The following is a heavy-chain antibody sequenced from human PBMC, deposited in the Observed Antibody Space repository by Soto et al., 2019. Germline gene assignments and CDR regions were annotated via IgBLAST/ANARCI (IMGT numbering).Heavy chain of an antibody. J-gene: IGHJ3*02. CDR1: GFTFSSYS. V-gene: IGHV3-48*01. CDR2: ISSSSSTI. D-gene: IGHD6-19*01. Sequence: PGGSLILSCAASGFTFSSYSMNWVRQAPGKGLEWVSYISSSSSTIYYADSVKGRFTISRDNAKKTMYLQMNSLRAEDTAVYYCAKTTDGWFSAFEIWGQGTMVTVSS. CDR3: AKTTDGWFSAFEI.